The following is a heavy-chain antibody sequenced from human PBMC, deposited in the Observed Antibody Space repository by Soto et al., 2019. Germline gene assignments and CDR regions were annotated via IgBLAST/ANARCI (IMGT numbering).Heavy chain of an antibody. CDR1: GFTFSTYG. CDR2: ISYDGSNK. V-gene: IGHV3-30*03. J-gene: IGHJ4*02. D-gene: IGHD2-21*01. CDR3: ATGFSYSVIYY. Sequence: QVQLVESGGGVVQPGRSLRLSCAASGFTFSTYGMHWVRQAPGKGLEWVAVISYDGSNKYYADSVKGRFTISRDNSKNTLYLQISSLRAEDTAVYYCATGFSYSVIYYWGQGTLVTVSS.